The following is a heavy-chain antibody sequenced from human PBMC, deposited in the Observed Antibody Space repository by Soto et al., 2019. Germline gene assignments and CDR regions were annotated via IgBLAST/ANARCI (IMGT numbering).Heavy chain of an antibody. J-gene: IGHJ2*01. Sequence: EVQLLESGGGLVQPGGSLRLSCAASGFTFSSYAMSWVRQAPGKGLEWVSAISGSGGSTYYADSVKGRFTSSRDNSKNTLYLQIISIKAEDTAVYYCAKDGSYYDSGSYFIPRGYCYFDLWGRCTLVTVSS. V-gene: IGHV3-23*01. CDR3: AKDGSYYDSGSYFIPRGYCYFDL. D-gene: IGHD3-10*01. CDR1: GFTFSSYA. CDR2: ISGSGGST.